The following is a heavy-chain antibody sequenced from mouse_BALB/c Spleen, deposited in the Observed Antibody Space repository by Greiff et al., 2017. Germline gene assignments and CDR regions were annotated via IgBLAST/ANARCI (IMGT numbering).Heavy chain of an antibody. CDR2: IDPENGNT. J-gene: IGHJ2*01. CDR3: ARGYGDFDY. D-gene: IGHD1-1*02. V-gene: IGHV14-1*02. CDR1: GFNFTDYY. Sequence: EVQLQQSGAELVRPGALVKLSCKASGFNFTDYYMHWVKQRPEQGLEWIGWIDPENGNTIYDPKFQGKASITADTSSNTAYLQLSSLTSEDTAVYYCARGYGDFDYWGQGTTVTVSS.